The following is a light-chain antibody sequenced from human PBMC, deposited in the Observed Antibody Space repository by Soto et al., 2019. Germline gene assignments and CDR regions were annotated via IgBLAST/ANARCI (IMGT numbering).Light chain of an antibody. CDR2: HAS. Sequence: DIEMTQSPSTLPASLGDRVTITCRASQSISNWLAWYQPKPGTAPKLLIYHASTLESGVPSRFSGSGSGTDFALTISSLQPDDFATYYCQQYMSYSFGQGTKVDI. CDR1: QSISNW. CDR3: QQYMSYS. V-gene: IGKV1-5*01. J-gene: IGKJ1*01.